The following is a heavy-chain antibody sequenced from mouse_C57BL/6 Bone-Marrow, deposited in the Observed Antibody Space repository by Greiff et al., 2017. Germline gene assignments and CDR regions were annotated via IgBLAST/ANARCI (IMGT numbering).Heavy chain of an antibody. D-gene: IGHD4-1*01. CDR2: IDPETGGT. CDR3: TRRRLGRGFDY. J-gene: IGHJ2*01. V-gene: IGHV1-15*01. Sequence: QVQLQQSGAELVRPGASVTLSCKASGYTFTDYEMHWVKQTPVHGLEWIGAIDPETGGTAYNQKFKGKAILTADKSSSTAYMELRSLTTEDSAVDYCTRRRLGRGFDYWGQGTTLTVSS. CDR1: GYTFTDYE.